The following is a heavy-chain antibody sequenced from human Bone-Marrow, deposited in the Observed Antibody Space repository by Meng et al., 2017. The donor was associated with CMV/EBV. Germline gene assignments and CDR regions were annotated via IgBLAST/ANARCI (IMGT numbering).Heavy chain of an antibody. V-gene: IGHV2-70D*14. CDR2: IDWDDDK. Sequence: SGPTLVKPTQTLTLTCAFSGFSLNANGMRVNWIRQPPGKALEWLARIDWDDDKFYSASLKTRLVISKDTSRNQVVLTMTNMDPVDTGTYYCARSRLYSNSFDYWGLGTLVTVSS. D-gene: IGHD5-12*01. CDR3: ARSRLYSNSFDY. J-gene: IGHJ4*02. CDR1: GFSLNANGMR.